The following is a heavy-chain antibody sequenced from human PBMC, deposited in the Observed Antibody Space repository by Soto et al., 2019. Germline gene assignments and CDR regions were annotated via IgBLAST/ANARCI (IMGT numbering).Heavy chain of an antibody. CDR2: IYYSGST. D-gene: IGHD3-22*01. CDR3: ARTGHYDSSGYLPFQH. J-gene: IGHJ1*01. CDR1: GGSISSGGYY. V-gene: IGHV4-31*03. Sequence: PSETLSLTCTVSGGSISSGGYYWSWIRQHPGKGLEWIGYIYYSGSTYYNPSLKSRVTISVDTSKNQFSLKLSSVTAADTAVYYCARTGHYDSSGYLPFQHWGQGTLVTVS.